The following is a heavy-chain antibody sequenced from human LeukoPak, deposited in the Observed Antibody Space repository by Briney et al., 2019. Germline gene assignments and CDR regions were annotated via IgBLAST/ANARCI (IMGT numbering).Heavy chain of an antibody. CDR1: GGSISSYY. D-gene: IGHD6-13*01. CDR3: ARARGRAAAGPFDY. CDR2: IYYSGST. V-gene: IGHV4-59*01. Sequence: SETLSLTCTVSGGSISSYYWSWIRQPPGKGLEWIVYIYYSGSTNYNPSLKSRVTISVDTSKNQFSLKLSSVTAADTAVYYCARARGRAAAGPFDYWGQGTLVTVSS. J-gene: IGHJ4*02.